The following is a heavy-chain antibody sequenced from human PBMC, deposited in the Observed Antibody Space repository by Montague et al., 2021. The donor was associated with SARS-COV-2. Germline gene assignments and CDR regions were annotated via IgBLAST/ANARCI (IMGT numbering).Heavy chain of an antibody. CDR1: GGSISSSSYY. Sequence: SETLSLTCTVSGGSISSSSYYWGWIRQPPGKGLEWIGSIYYSGSTYYNPSPKSRVTISVDTSKNQFSLKLSPVTAADTAVYYCVEIVGAADYWGQGTLVTVSS. D-gene: IGHD1-26*01. CDR3: VEIVGAADY. V-gene: IGHV4-39*01. CDR2: IYYSGST. J-gene: IGHJ4*02.